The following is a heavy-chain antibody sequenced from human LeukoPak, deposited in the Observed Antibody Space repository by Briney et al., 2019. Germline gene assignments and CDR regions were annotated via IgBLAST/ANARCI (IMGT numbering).Heavy chain of an antibody. D-gene: IGHD4-17*01. CDR2: ISAYNGNT. CDR3: ARDYGDCPTKTGYCGYFDL. Sequence: GASVKVSCKASGYTFTSYGISWVRQAPGQGLEWMGWISAYNGNTNYAQKLQGRVTMTTDTSTSTAYMELRSLRSDDTAVYYCARDYGDCPTKTGYCGYFDLWGRGTLVTVSS. CDR1: GYTFTSYG. V-gene: IGHV1-18*01. J-gene: IGHJ2*01.